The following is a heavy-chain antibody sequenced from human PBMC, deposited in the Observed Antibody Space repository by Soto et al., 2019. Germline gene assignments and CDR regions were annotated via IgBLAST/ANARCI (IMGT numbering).Heavy chain of an antibody. CDR2: IDPSDSYI. V-gene: IGHV5-10-1*01. D-gene: IGHD2-2*01. J-gene: IGHJ6*02. CDR3: ARRKYCSTSSCYADYYYGMDV. Sequence: RGESLKISCKGSGYNFTSYWIYWVRQMPGKGLEWMGRIDPSDSYINYSPSFQGHVTISADKAINTAYLQWSSLKASDTAMYYCARRKYCSTSSCYADYYYGMDVWGQGTTVTVSS. CDR1: GYNFTSYW.